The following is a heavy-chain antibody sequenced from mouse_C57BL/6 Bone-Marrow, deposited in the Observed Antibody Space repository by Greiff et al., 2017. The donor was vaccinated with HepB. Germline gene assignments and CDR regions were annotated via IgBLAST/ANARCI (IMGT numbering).Heavy chain of an antibody. V-gene: IGHV1-26*01. Sequence: EVQLQQSGPELVKPGASVKISCKASGYTFTDYYMNWVKQSHGKSLEWIGDINHNNGGTSYNQKFKGKATLTVDKSSSTAYMELRSLTSEDSAVYYCARSPIYYYFFDYWGQGTTLTVSS. J-gene: IGHJ2*01. D-gene: IGHD1-1*01. CDR2: INHNNGGT. CDR1: GYTFTDYY. CDR3: ARSPIYYYFFDY.